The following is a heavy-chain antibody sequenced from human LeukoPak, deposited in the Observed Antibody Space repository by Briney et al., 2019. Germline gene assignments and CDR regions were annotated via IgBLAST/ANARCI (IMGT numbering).Heavy chain of an antibody. V-gene: IGHV4-31*03. CDR2: IYYSGST. Sequence: SETLSLTCTVSGGSISSGGYYWSWIRQHPGKGLEWIVYIYYSGSTYYNPSLKSRVTISVDTSKNQFSLKLSSVTAADTAVYYCARGNYYDSSGYYLFDYWGQGTLVTVSS. CDR1: GGSISSGGYY. CDR3: ARGNYYDSSGYYLFDY. J-gene: IGHJ4*02. D-gene: IGHD3-22*01.